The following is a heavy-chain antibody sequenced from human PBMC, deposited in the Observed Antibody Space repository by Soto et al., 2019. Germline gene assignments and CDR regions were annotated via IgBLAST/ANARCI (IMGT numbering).Heavy chain of an antibody. V-gene: IGHV3-30*18. D-gene: IGHD6-13*01. Sequence: GGSLRLSCAASGFTFRNYDRHWVRQAPGKGLEWMGVISFDGIKKYYADSVKGRFTISRDSSKNKLYLQMNSLRPEDTAVYYCAKPIVAAGYYGMDVWGQGTTVTVSS. CDR3: AKPIVAAGYYGMDV. CDR2: ISFDGIKK. J-gene: IGHJ6*02. CDR1: GFTFRNYD.